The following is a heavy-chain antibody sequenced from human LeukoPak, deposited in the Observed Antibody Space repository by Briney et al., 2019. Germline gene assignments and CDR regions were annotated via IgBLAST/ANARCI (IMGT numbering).Heavy chain of an antibody. CDR3: VRHEQRLGAAASDP. V-gene: IGHV3-74*01. J-gene: IGHJ5*02. CDR2: ISGDESNT. Sequence: GGSLRLSCAASGFTFSNYWMIWVRQAPGKGLVWVSRISGDESNTGYADSVKGRFTISRDNAKKMLYLQMDSLRAEDTAVYYCVRHEQRLGAAASDPWGQGTLVTVSS. D-gene: IGHD1/OR15-1a*01. CDR1: GFTFSNYW.